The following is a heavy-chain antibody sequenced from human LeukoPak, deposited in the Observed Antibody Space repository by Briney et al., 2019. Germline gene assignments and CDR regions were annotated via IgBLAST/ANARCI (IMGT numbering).Heavy chain of an antibody. CDR3: ARTGSLEVRGELVHYYYYMDV. CDR2: INSDGSST. D-gene: IGHD3-10*01. V-gene: IGHV3-74*01. J-gene: IGHJ6*03. CDR1: GFTFSSYW. Sequence: GGSLRLSCAASGFTFSSYWMHWVRQAPGKGLVWVSRINSDGSSTSYADSVKGRFTISRDNAKNTLYLQMNSLRAEDTAVYYCARTGSLEVRGELVHYYYYMDVWGKGTTVTVSS.